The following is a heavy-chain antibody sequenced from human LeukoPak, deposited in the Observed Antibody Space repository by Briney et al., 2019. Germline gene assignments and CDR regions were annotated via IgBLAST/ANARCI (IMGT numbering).Heavy chain of an antibody. D-gene: IGHD1-26*01. CDR2: ISGGGGST. CDR1: GFTFTSYS. Sequence: QSGGSLRLSYAASGFTFTSYSMNWVRQAPGKGLEWVSTISGGGGSTYYADSVKGRFTISRDNSKNTLYLQVNSLRAEDTAVYYCAKGGKWDVTPFDYWGQGTLVTVSS. CDR3: AKGGKWDVTPFDY. V-gene: IGHV3-23*01. J-gene: IGHJ4*02.